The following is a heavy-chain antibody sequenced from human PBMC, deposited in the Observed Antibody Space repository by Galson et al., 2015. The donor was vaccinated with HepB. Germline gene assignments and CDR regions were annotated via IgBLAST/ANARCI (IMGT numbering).Heavy chain of an antibody. CDR1: GFTFRDYY. V-gene: IGHV3-11*06. D-gene: IGHD5-18*01. CDR2: CSSSSSYT. CDR3: ARSGYSYGIDY. Sequence: PLRLACPDSGFTFRDYYMRWTLQAPGKGLEWVSYCSSSSSYTNYADSVKGRFTISRDNAKNSLYLQMNSLRAEDTAVYYCARSGYSYGIDYWGQGTLVTVSS. J-gene: IGHJ4*02.